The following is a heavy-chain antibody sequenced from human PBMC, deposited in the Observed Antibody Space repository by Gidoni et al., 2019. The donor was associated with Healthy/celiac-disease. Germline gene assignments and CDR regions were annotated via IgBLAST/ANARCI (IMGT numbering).Heavy chain of an antibody. V-gene: IGHV4-34*01. CDR3: ARSSIAARSLRYYGMDV. Sequence: QVQIQQWGAGLLKPSETLSLTCAVYGGSFSAYYWSWIRQPPGKGLEWIGEINHSGSHNYNPSLKSRVTISVDTSKNQFSLKLSSVTAADTAVYYCARSSIAARSLRYYGMDVWGQGTTVTVSS. D-gene: IGHD6-6*01. CDR2: INHSGSH. CDR1: GGSFSAYY. J-gene: IGHJ6*02.